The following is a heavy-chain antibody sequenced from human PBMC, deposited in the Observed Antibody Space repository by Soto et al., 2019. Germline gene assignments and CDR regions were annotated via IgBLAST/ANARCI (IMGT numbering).Heavy chain of an antibody. CDR3: ARVRQGCSANNCHFDP. CDR2: VHISGHS. CDR1: GGSVRAPDW. J-gene: IGHJ5*01. Sequence: SETLSLTCTLSGGSVRAPDWWNWVRQSPDKGLEWIAEVHISGHSNYNPSLRSRVSVSIDSSKNQFYLNLNSVTAADTAIYYCARVRQGCSANNCHFDPWGQGTQVTVSS. V-gene: IGHV4-4*02. D-gene: IGHD1-1*01.